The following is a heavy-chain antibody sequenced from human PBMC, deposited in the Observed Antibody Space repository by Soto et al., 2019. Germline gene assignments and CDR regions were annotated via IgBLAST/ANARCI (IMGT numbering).Heavy chain of an antibody. CDR3: GRDRELGIYYYYGMDV. Sequence: QVQLQESGPGLVKPSQTLSLTCTVSGGSISSGDYYWSWIRQPPGKGLEWIGYIYYSGSTYYNPSLKSRVTIAVDTSKNQFSLQLSSVTAADTAVYYCGRDRELGIYYYYGMDVWGQGTTVTVSS. J-gene: IGHJ6*02. CDR1: GGSISSGDYY. CDR2: IYYSGST. D-gene: IGHD7-27*01. V-gene: IGHV4-30-4*01.